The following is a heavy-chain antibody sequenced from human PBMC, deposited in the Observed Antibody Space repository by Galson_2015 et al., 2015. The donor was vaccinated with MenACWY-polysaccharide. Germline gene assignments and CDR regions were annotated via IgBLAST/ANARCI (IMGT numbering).Heavy chain of an antibody. Sequence: SLRLSCAASGFTFSNYWMSWVRQSPGKGLEWVANIKQDGSDKSYVDSVKGRFTISRDNAKNSLYLQMNSLRAEDTAVYYCARPKGDYWGQGILVTVSS. CDR2: IKQDGSDK. J-gene: IGHJ4*02. CDR1: GFTFSNYW. V-gene: IGHV3-7*01. CDR3: ARPKGDY.